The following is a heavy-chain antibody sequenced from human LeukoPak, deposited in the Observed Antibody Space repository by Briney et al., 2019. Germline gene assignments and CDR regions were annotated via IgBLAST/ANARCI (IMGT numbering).Heavy chain of an antibody. CDR3: ARVTSQLDCSSTSCYIGVGFYYYYYMDV. V-gene: IGHV1-8*01. J-gene: IGHJ6*03. Sequence: ASVKVSCKASGYTFISYDINWVRQATGQGLEWMGWMNPNSGNTGYAQKFQGRVTMTRNTSISTAYMELSSLRSEDTAVYYCARVTSQLDCSSTSCYIGVGFYYYYYMDVWGKGTTVTVSS. D-gene: IGHD2-2*02. CDR2: MNPNSGNT. CDR1: GYTFISYD.